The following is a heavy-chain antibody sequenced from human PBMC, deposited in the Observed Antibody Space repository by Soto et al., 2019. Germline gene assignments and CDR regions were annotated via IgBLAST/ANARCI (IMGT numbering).Heavy chain of an antibody. D-gene: IGHD5-18*01. CDR1: GYTFTSYA. V-gene: IGHV1-3*01. CDR2: INAGNGNT. J-gene: IGHJ4*02. Sequence: QVQLVQSGAEVKKPGASVKVSCKASGYTFTSYAMHWVRQAPGQRLEWMGWINAGNGNTKYSQKFQGRVTITRDTSASTAYMELSSLRSEVTAVYYCARGLNGYLHYFDYWGQGTLVTVSS. CDR3: ARGLNGYLHYFDY.